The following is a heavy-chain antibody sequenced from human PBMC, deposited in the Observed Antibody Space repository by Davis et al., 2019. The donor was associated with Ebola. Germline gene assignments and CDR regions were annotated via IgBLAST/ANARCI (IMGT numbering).Heavy chain of an antibody. J-gene: IGHJ5*02. CDR2: IYYSGST. CDR1: GGSISSYY. CDR3: AAEDGDGWFDP. Sequence: SETLSLTCTVSGGSISSYYWSWIRQPPGKGLEWIGYIYYSGSTNYNPSLKSRVTISVDKSKNQFSLKLSSVTAADTAVYYCAAEDGDGWFDPWGQGTLVTVSS. V-gene: IGHV4-59*12. D-gene: IGHD4-17*01.